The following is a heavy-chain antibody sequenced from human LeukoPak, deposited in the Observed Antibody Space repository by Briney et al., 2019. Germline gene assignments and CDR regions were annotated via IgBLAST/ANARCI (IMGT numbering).Heavy chain of an antibody. D-gene: IGHD2-2*01. Sequence: SEKVSCKASGYTFTSYGISWVRQAPGQGLEWMGGIIPIFGTANYAQKFQGRVTITADESTSTAYMELSSLRSEDTAVYYCARDGGSTSDFDYWGQGTLVTVSS. CDR3: ARDGGSTSDFDY. J-gene: IGHJ4*02. CDR1: GYTFTSYG. V-gene: IGHV1-69*13. CDR2: IIPIFGTA.